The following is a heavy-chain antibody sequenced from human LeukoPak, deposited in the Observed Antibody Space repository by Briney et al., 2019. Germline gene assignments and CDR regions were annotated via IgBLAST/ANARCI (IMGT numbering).Heavy chain of an antibody. V-gene: IGHV3-30*02. CDR2: VRYDGSNE. CDR1: GFVVNDYG. J-gene: IGHJ4*01. CDR3: ARESGGGFHSEDPKY. Sequence: GGSLRLSCAAGGFVVNDYGMHWVRQAPGKGLEWVAFVRYDGSNEYYADSMKGRFTISRDNSRNTLFLQMSSLRAEDTAVYSWARESGGGFHSEDPKYWGLGTLVTVSS. D-gene: IGHD2-21*02.